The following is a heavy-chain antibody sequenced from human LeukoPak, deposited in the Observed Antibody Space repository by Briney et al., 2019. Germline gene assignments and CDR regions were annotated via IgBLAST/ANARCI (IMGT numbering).Heavy chain of an antibody. J-gene: IGHJ4*02. V-gene: IGHV3-48*03. Sequence: GGSLRLSCAASGFTFSSYEMNWVRQAPGKGLEWVSYISSSGSTIYYADSVKGRFTISRDNAKNSLYLQMKSLRVEDAAVYYCAREKPELDYWGQGTLVTVSS. CDR2: ISSSGSTI. CDR3: AREKPELDY. CDR1: GFTFSSYE.